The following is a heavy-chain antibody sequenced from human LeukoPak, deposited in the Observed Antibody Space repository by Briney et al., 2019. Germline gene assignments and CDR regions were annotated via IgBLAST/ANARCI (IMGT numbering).Heavy chain of an antibody. CDR3: ARHIKYYYDSSGYPGGY. J-gene: IGHJ4*02. CDR1: GGSISSSSYY. CDR2: TYYSGST. D-gene: IGHD3-22*01. Sequence: SETLSLTCTVSGGSISSSSYYWGWIRQPPGKGLEWIGSTYYSGSTYYNPSLKSRVTISVDTSKNQFSLKLSSVTAADTAVYYCARHIKYYYDSSGYPGGYWGQGTLVTVSS. V-gene: IGHV4-39*01.